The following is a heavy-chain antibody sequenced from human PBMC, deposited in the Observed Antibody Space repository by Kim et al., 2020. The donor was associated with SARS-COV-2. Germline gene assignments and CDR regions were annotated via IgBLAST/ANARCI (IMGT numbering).Heavy chain of an antibody. CDR3: ARDIAAAGTFSPRSDYYYYGMDV. Sequence: GGSLRLSCAASGFTFSSYGMHWVRQAPGKGLEWVAVIWYDGSNKYYADSVKGRFTISRDNSKNTLYLQMNSLRAEDTAVYYCARDIAAAGTFSPRSDYYYYGMDVWGQGTTVTVSS. D-gene: IGHD6-13*01. V-gene: IGHV3-33*01. CDR1: GFTFSSYG. J-gene: IGHJ6*02. CDR2: IWYDGSNK.